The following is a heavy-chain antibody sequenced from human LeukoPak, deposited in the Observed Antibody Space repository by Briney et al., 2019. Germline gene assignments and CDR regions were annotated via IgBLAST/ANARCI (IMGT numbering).Heavy chain of an antibody. V-gene: IGHV3-48*04. Sequence: QPGRSLRLSCAASGFTFSSYGMHWVRQAPGKGLEWVSYITTSGRTIYYADSVKGRFTISRDNAKNSLYLQMNSLRAEDTAVYYRARGEDYGTNSFDYWGQGTLVTVSS. J-gene: IGHJ4*02. CDR1: GFTFSSYG. CDR3: ARGEDYGTNSFDY. CDR2: ITTSGRTI. D-gene: IGHD4-17*01.